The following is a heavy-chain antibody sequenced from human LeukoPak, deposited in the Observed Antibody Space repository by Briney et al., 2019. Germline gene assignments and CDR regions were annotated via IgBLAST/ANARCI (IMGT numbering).Heavy chain of an antibody. V-gene: IGHV3-7*01. CDR2: IRQDGSDK. Sequence: PGGSLRLSCAAAGFMFSTYWMGWVRQAPGKGLEWVANIRQDGSDKYYVESVRGRFTISRDNAQNSLYLQMNSLRGDDSRVYYCGTWGIPAALDRWGQGTLVTVSS. D-gene: IGHD2-2*01. CDR1: GFMFSTYW. CDR3: GTWGIPAALDR. J-gene: IGHJ5*02.